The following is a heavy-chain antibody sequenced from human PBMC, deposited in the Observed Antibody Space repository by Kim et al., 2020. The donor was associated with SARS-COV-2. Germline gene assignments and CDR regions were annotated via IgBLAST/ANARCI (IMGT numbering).Heavy chain of an antibody. J-gene: IGHJ5*02. CDR3: TPNSYGAPSDR. CDR2: ISDNGDSP. V-gene: IGHV3-23*01. Sequence: GGSLRLSCVASGFATGFTFSFYAITWVRQAPGKGLEWVSGISDNGDSPHYADSVKGRFTISRDNSKNTVYLPMNSLRAEDTAIYYCTPNSYGAPSDRWG. D-gene: IGHD4-17*01. CDR1: GFATGFTFSFYA.